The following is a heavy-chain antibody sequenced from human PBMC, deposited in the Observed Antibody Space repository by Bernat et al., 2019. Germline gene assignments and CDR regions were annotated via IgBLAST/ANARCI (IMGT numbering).Heavy chain of an antibody. J-gene: IGHJ5*02. Sequence: ELQLVESGGGLVQPGGSLRLSCAASGSIFSNYWIHWVRQTPGKGLVWVPRINSDGSVTTYADSVKGRFTIYRDNAKNTVFLQIHTLRAEETAVYYCVGELTGNYKWFDPWGQGTLVTVSS. V-gene: IGHV3-74*01. CDR2: INSDGSVT. CDR1: GSIFSNYW. CDR3: VGELTGNYKWFDP. D-gene: IGHD1-20*01.